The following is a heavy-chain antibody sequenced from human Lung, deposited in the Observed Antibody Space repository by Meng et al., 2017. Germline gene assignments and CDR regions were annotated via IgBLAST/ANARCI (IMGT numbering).Heavy chain of an antibody. CDR2: ISDGGNT. V-gene: IGHV4-39*07. CDR3: ARVKYSSSWYLDF. CDR1: VRSISSSSYY. D-gene: IGHD6-13*01. J-gene: IGHJ4*02. Sequence: QWCGPGLVNPSETLSLSGTGSVRSISSSSYYLGWIRQPPGKGLEWIGSISDGGNTYYNPSLQSRVSISVDTSKNQFSLKLRSVTAADMAVYYCARVKYSSSWYLDFWGQGALVTVSS.